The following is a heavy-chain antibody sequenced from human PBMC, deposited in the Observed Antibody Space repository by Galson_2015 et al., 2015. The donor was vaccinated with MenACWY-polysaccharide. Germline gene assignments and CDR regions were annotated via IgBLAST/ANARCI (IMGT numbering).Heavy chain of an antibody. V-gene: IGHV1-2*06. CDR3: ASSKRWLQSRSWYFDL. D-gene: IGHD5-24*01. CDR2: INPNSGGT. Sequence: SVKVSCKASGYTFTGYYMHWVRQAPGQGLEWMGRINPNSGGTNYAQKFQGRVTMTRDTSISTAYMELSRLRSDDTAVYYCASSKRWLQSRSWYFDLWGRGTLVTVSS. CDR1: GYTFTGYY. J-gene: IGHJ2*01.